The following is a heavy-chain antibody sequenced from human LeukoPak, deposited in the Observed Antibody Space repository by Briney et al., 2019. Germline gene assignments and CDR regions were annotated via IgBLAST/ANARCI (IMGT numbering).Heavy chain of an antibody. V-gene: IGHV1-2*04. D-gene: IGHD3-22*01. CDR3: ARAAQYYYDSSGYYAFDI. CDR1: GYTFTGYY. J-gene: IGHJ3*02. Sequence: ASVKVSCKASGYTFTGYYMHWVRQAPGQGLEWMGWINPNSGGTNYAQKFQGWVTMTRDTSISTAYMELSRLRSDDTAVYYCARAAQYYYDSSGYYAFDIWGQGTMATVSS. CDR2: INPNSGGT.